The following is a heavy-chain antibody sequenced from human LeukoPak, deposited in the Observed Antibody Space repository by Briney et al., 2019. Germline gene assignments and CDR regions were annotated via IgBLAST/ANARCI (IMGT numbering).Heavy chain of an antibody. V-gene: IGHV3-74*01. Sequence: PGGSLRLSCAASGFSFSTYWMHWVRQAPGKGLAWVSRIRTDGGSTYYADSVKGRFTVSRDNAKNTLDPQMSSLRVEDTAVYYCATDRAWGGFDNWGQGTLVTVSS. CDR3: ATDRAWGGFDN. J-gene: IGHJ4*02. CDR1: GFSFSTYW. CDR2: IRTDGGST. D-gene: IGHD3-16*01.